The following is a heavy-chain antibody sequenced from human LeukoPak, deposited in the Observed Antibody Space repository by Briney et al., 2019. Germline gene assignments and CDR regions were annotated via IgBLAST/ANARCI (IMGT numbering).Heavy chain of an antibody. CDR3: AKGLNQYFFDS. CDR1: GGSISSYY. V-gene: IGHV4-59*12. CDR2: IYYSGST. Sequence: SETLSLTCAVSGGSISSYYWSWLRQPPGKGLEWIGYIYYSGSTNYNPSLKSRVTMSVDTSRNHFSLRLNSVTAADTAVYYCAKGLNQYFFDSWGQGTLVAVSS. D-gene: IGHD2/OR15-2a*01. J-gene: IGHJ4*02.